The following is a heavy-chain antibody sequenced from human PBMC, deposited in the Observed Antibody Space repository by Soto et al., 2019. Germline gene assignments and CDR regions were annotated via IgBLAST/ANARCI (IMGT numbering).Heavy chain of an antibody. Sequence: QVQLVQSGAEVKKPGASVKVSCKASGYTFTNYAMHWVRQSPGQRLEWMGWINAGNGNTKYSQKFQDRVTITRDTAASTAYMELSSLTSEDTAVYYCARDSHGCDYWGQGTLVTVSS. CDR2: INAGNGNT. J-gene: IGHJ4*02. V-gene: IGHV1-3*01. CDR1: GYTFTNYA. D-gene: IGHD6-19*01. CDR3: ARDSHGCDY.